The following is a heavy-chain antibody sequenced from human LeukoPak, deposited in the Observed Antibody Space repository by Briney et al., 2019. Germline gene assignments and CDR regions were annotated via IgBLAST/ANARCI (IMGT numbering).Heavy chain of an antibody. CDR3: ARDVSTGYSSGWFRD. V-gene: IGHV1-18*01. CDR2: ISAYNGNT. CDR1: GYTFTSYG. J-gene: IGHJ4*02. Sequence: ASVTVSCTASGYTFTSYGISWVRQAPGQGLEWMGWISAYNGNTNYAQKLQGRVTMTTDTSTSTAYMELRSLRSDDTAVYYCARDVSTGYSSGWFRDWGQGTLVTVSS. D-gene: IGHD6-19*01.